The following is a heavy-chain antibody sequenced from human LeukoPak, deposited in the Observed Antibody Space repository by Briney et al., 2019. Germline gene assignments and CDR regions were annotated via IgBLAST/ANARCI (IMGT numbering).Heavy chain of an antibody. CDR3: ARVSDNDAFDI. CDR2: INPNNGGT. CDR1: GYTFTGYY. Sequence: ASVKVSCKASGYTFTGYYIHWVRQAPGQGLEWMGWINPNNGGTNYAQKFQGRVTMTRDTSISTAYMELSRLRSDDTAVYYCARVSDNDAFDIWGQGTMVTVSS. J-gene: IGHJ3*02. V-gene: IGHV1-2*02. D-gene: IGHD1-1*01.